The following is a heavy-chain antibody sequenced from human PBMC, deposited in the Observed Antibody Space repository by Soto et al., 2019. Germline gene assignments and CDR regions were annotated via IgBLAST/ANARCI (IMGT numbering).Heavy chain of an antibody. V-gene: IGHV4-34*01. CDR3: ARGLRPDIVVVPAAESRSGWFDP. J-gene: IGHJ5*02. CDR2: INHSGST. Sequence: SETLSLTCAVYGGSFSGYYWSWIRQPPGKGLEWIGEINHSGSTNYNPSLKSRVTISVDTSKNQFSLKLSSVTAADTAVYYCARGLRPDIVVVPAAESRSGWFDPRGQGTLVTVSS. CDR1: GGSFSGYY. D-gene: IGHD2-2*01.